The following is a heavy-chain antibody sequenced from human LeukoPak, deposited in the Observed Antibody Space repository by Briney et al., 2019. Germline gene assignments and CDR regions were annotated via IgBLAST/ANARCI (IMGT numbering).Heavy chain of an antibody. CDR2: IDYSGST. CDR3: ARHASSSWSRAYWFDP. V-gene: IGHV4-59*01. Sequence: PSETLSLTCTVSGGSISSYYWGWIRQPPGKGLQWIGYIDYSGSTNYNPSLKSRVTISVDTSKNQFSLKLSSVTAADTAVYYCARHASSSWSRAYWFDPWGQGTLVTVSS. D-gene: IGHD6-13*01. J-gene: IGHJ5*02. CDR1: GGSISSYY.